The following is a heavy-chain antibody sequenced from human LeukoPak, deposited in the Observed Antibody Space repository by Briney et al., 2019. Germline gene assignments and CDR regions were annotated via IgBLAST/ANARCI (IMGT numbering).Heavy chain of an antibody. CDR1: GGSFSGYY. Sequence: SETLSLTCAVYGGSFSGYYWSWIRQPPGKGLEWIGEINHSGSTNYNPSLKSRVTISVDTSKNQFSLKLSSVTAADTAVYYCARGPTEDGYGDYDYWGQGTLVTVSS. CDR3: ARGPTEDGYGDYDY. J-gene: IGHJ4*02. CDR2: INHSGST. D-gene: IGHD4-17*01. V-gene: IGHV4-34*01.